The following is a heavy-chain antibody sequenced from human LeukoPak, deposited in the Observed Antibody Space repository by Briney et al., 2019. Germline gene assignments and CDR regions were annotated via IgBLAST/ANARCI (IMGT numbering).Heavy chain of an antibody. Sequence: SVKVSCKASGGTFSSYAISWVRQAPGQGLEWMGRIIPILGIANYAQKLQGRVTMTTDTSTSTAYMELRSLRSDDTAVYYCARAGGYCSSTSCSPFDYWGQGTLVTVSS. CDR1: GGTFSSYA. J-gene: IGHJ4*02. D-gene: IGHD2-2*01. CDR2: IIPILGIA. CDR3: ARAGGYCSSTSCSPFDY. V-gene: IGHV1-69*04.